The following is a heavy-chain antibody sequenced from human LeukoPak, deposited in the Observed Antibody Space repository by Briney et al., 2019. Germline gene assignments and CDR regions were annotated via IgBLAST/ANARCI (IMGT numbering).Heavy chain of an antibody. D-gene: IGHD3-22*01. V-gene: IGHV4-38-2*02. Sequence: SETLSLTCNVSGYSISSGYYWGWIRQPPGKGLEWIGSMYHSGSTYYNPSLKSRVTISVDTSKNQFSLKLNSVTAADTAVYYCARVFRPPYYYDSADYMDVWGKGTTVTVSS. CDR2: MYHSGST. J-gene: IGHJ6*03. CDR3: ARVFRPPYYYDSADYMDV. CDR1: GYSISSGYY.